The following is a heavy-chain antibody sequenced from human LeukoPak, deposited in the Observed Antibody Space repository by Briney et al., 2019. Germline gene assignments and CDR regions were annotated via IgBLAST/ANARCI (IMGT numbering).Heavy chain of an antibody. Sequence: GGSLRLSCEASGFMFSNYAMGWVRQAPGTGPDWVSSISGSGEITYYGESVKGRFTVSRDNSKDTMYLQMNSRRVDDTAVSYCARDRRGRQQLVDYFDYWGQGTRVTVSS. V-gene: IGHV3-23*01. D-gene: IGHD3-10*01. J-gene: IGHJ4*02. CDR2: ISGSGEIT. CDR3: ARDRRGRQQLVDYFDY. CDR1: GFMFSNYA.